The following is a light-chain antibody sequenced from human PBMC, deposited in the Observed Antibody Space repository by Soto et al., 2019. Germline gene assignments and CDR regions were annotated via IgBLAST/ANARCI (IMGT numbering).Light chain of an antibody. Sequence: ILMTQSPATLYVSPGERATLSCRASQSVSNNLAWYQQKPGQAPRLLIYDASTRDTGIPARFSGSGSGTEFTLTISGLQSEDFAVYYCQQYNNWPPWTFGQGTQVEIK. J-gene: IGKJ1*01. CDR1: QSVSNN. CDR3: QQYNNWPPWT. V-gene: IGKV3-15*01. CDR2: DAS.